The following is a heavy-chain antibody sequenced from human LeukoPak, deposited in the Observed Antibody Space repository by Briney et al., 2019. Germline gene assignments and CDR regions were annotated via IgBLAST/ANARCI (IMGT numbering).Heavy chain of an antibody. J-gene: IGHJ4*02. V-gene: IGHV1-69*04. CDR1: GGTFSSYA. CDR2: IIPILGIA. CDR3: ARDLFRGPRYQDGSYYGYYFDY. Sequence: SVKVSCTASGGTFSSYAISWVRQAPGQGLEWMGRIIPILGIANYAQKFQGRVTITADKSTSTAYMELSSLRSEDTAVYYCARDLFRGPRYQDGSYYGYYFDYWGQGTLVTVSS. D-gene: IGHD1-26*01.